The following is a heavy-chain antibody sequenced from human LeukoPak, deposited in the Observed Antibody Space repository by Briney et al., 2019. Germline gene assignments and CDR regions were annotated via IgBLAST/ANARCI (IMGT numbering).Heavy chain of an antibody. V-gene: IGHV3-7*03. Sequence: PGGSLRLSCAASGFTLNTHWMSWVRQAPGKGLEWVANIKQGGRDTYYVDSVKGRFTISRDSAKNSLNLQMNSLRAEDTAMYYCATSEGYWGQGTLVTVSS. CDR3: ATSEGY. CDR2: IKQGGRDT. CDR1: GFTLNTHW. J-gene: IGHJ4*02.